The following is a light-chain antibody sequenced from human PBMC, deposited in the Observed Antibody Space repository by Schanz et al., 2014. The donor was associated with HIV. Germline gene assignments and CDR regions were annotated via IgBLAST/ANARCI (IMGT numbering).Light chain of an antibody. CDR3: AAWDDSLNGWV. V-gene: IGLV1-44*01. J-gene: IGLJ3*02. CDR1: SSNIRSNT. Sequence: QSVLTQPPSASGTPGQRVTISCSGSSSNIRSNTINWYQQLPGTAPKLLIYNSYHRPSGVPDRFSGSESGTSASLAISGLQSEDEADYYCAAWDDSLNGWVFGGGTQLTVL. CDR2: NSY.